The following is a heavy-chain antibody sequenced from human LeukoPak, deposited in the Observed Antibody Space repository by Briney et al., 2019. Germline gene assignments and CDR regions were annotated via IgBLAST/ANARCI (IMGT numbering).Heavy chain of an antibody. D-gene: IGHD2-2*01. CDR2: ITWNGDNT. Sequence: PGGSLRLSCAASGFTFDNYGMNWVRQAPGKGLEWVSGITWNGDNTGYADSVKGRFTISRDNTKNSLYLQMNSLRAEDTAVYYCAREPWSIAYCSSTNCGLNSWGQGTLVTVSS. CDR1: GFTFDNYG. J-gene: IGHJ4*02. CDR3: AREPWSIAYCSSTNCGLNS. V-gene: IGHV3-20*04.